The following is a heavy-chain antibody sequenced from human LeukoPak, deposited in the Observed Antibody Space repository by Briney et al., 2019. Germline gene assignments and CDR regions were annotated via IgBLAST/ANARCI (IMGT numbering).Heavy chain of an antibody. D-gene: IGHD4-23*01. CDR3: ARDTNLYGGPRASGGCDF. Sequence: GGSLRLSCAASGFTFSRYCMHWVRQAPGKGLEWVAVISYDGSNKYYSDSVTGRFTISRDNSKNTLYLQMNSLRAEDTAVYYCARDTNLYGGPRASGGCDFWGLGTPVTVSS. CDR2: ISYDGSNK. J-gene: IGHJ4*02. CDR1: GFTFSRYC. V-gene: IGHV3-30*03.